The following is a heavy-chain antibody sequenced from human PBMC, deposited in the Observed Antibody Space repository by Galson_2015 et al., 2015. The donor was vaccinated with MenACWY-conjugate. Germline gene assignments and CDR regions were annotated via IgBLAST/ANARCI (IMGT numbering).Heavy chain of an antibody. CDR2: INPRSVTT. CDR3: ARGYVTYAWLYYYYYYMDV. D-gene: IGHD1-1*01. J-gene: IGHJ6*03. Sequence: SVKVSCKASGYTFTRYYVHWVRQAPGQGLEWMGIINPRSVTTTYAQKFQGRVTMTRDTSTSTVYMDLSSLRSDDTAVYYCARGYVTYAWLYYYYYYMDVWGTGTTVTVPS. V-gene: IGHV1-46*01. CDR1: GYTFTRYY.